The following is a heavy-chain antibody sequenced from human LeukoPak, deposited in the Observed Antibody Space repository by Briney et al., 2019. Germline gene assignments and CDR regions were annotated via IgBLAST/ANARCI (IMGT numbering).Heavy chain of an antibody. V-gene: IGHV3-33*01. CDR3: ARDLAARPLDY. CDR2: IWYDGSNK. CDR1: GFTFSSYG. D-gene: IGHD6-6*01. Sequence: GRSLRLSCAASGFTFSSYGMHWVRQAPGEGLEWVAVIWYDGSNKYYADSVKGRFTISRDNAKNSLYLQMNSLRAEDTAVYYCARDLAARPLDYWGQGTLATVSS. J-gene: IGHJ4*02.